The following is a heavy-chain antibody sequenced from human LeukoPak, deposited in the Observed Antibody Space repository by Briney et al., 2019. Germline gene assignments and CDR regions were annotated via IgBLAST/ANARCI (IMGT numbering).Heavy chain of an antibody. Sequence: ASETLSLTCTVSGGSISSSSYYWGWIRQPPGKGLEWIGSIYYSGSTYYNPSLKSRVTISVDTSKNQFSLKLSSVTAADTAVYYCARGGYDILTGYYGVGYWGQGTLVTVSS. V-gene: IGHV4-39*07. D-gene: IGHD3-9*01. J-gene: IGHJ4*02. CDR2: IYYSGST. CDR3: ARGGYDILTGYYGVGY. CDR1: GGSISSSSYY.